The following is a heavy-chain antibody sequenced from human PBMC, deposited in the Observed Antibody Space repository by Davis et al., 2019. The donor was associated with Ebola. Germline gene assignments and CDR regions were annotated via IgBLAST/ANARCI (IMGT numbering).Heavy chain of an antibody. Sequence: SVTVSRMASGYTFITYYIHWLRQAPGQGHEWMGIINPSGGSTTYAQKFQGRVTITRDTSTGTVYMELNSLRSEDTALYYCARGKGHHESSGGDYWGQGTLVTVSS. V-gene: IGHV1-46*01. J-gene: IGHJ4*02. D-gene: IGHD3-22*01. CDR1: GYTFITYY. CDR3: ARGKGHHESSGGDY. CDR2: INPSGGST.